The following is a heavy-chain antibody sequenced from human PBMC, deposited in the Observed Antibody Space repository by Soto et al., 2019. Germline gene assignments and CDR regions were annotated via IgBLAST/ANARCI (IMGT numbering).Heavy chain of an antibody. CDR2: ISGGSSVT. V-gene: IGHV3-23*01. D-gene: IGHD3-10*01. J-gene: IGHJ4*02. CDR1: GFTFSDYA. Sequence: PGGSLRLSCTASGFTFSDYAMTWVRQAPGKGLEWVSTISGGSSVTYYGDSVKGRFTISRDNAKKTLFLQLNRPSAEDTATYYCAKVLSKNYYYPFDFWGQGTQVTVSS. CDR3: AKVLSKNYYYPFDF.